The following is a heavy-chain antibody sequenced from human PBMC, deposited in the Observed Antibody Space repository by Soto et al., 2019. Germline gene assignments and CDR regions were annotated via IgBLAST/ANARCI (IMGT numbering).Heavy chain of an antibody. D-gene: IGHD2-2*01. J-gene: IGHJ6*03. V-gene: IGHV4-31*03. CDR2: IYYSGST. Sequence: SETLSLTCTVSGGSISSGGYYWSWIRQHPGKGLEWIGYIYYSGSTYYNPSLKSRVTISVDTSKNQFSLKLSSVTAADTAVYYCARELRRVVVVPAAMDYYYYYMDVWGKGTTVTVSS. CDR1: GGSISSGGYY. CDR3: ARELRRVVVVPAAMDYYYYYMDV.